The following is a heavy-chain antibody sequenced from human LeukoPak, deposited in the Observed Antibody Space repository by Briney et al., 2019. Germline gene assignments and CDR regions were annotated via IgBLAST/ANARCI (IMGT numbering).Heavy chain of an antibody. Sequence: GGTLRLSCAASGFTFSSYGMNWVRLAPGQGLEWISSISGSGGSTYHADSVKGRFTISRENAKNSLYLQMNSLRAGDTAVYYCARDRGRYYMDVWGKGTTVTISS. CDR2: ISGSGGST. CDR1: GFTFSSYG. CDR3: ARDRGRYYMDV. V-gene: IGHV3-23*01. D-gene: IGHD6-25*01. J-gene: IGHJ6*03.